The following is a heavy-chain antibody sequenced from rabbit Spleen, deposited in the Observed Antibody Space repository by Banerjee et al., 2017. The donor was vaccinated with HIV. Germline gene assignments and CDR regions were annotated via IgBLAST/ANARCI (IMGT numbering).Heavy chain of an antibody. V-gene: IGHV1S40*01. CDR1: GFSFSSSYY. Sequence: QSLEESGGDLVQPEGSLTLTCTASGFSFSSSYYMCWVRQAPGKGLEWIGCMYPDGVGSTAYASWAKGRFTISKTSSTTVTLQMTSLTAADTATYFCVRRSGGDLNYGYGNLWGQGTLVTVS. J-gene: IGHJ6*01. D-gene: IGHD6-1*01. CDR3: VRRSGGDLNYGYGNL. CDR2: MYPDGVGST.